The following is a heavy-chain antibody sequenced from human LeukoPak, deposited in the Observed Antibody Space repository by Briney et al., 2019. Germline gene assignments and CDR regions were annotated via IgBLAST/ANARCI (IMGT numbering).Heavy chain of an antibody. D-gene: IGHD5-24*01. CDR3: AKRWLQSGADAFDI. V-gene: IGHV6-1*01. Sequence: SQTLSLTCAISGDSVPSNSAAWDWIRQSPSRGLEWLGRTYYRSKWSNDYAVSVKSRITINPDTSKNQFSLQLNSVTPEDTAVYYCAKRWLQSGADAFDIWGQGTMVTVSS. CDR1: GDSVPSNSAA. CDR2: TYYRSKWSN. J-gene: IGHJ3*02.